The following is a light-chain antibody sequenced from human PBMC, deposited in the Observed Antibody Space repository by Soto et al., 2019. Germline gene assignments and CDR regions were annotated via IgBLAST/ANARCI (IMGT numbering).Light chain of an antibody. CDR2: RNH. Sequence: QSVLTQSPSASGTPGQRVTISCSGSRSNIGTYTVNWYQQLPGTAPTLLIYRNHQRPSGVPDRFSGSKSGTSASLAISGPQSEDEADEYCAAWDDSMRAVVFGGGTKLTVL. V-gene: IGLV1-44*01. CDR1: RSNIGTYT. CDR3: AAWDDSMRAVV. J-gene: IGLJ2*01.